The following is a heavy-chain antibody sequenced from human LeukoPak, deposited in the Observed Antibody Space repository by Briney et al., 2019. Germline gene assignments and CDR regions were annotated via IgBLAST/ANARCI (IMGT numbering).Heavy chain of an antibody. Sequence: GGSLRLSCAASGFTFSSYAMHGVRQVPGKGLEWVAVISYDGSNKYYADSVKGRFTISRDNSKNTLYLQMNSLRAEDTAVYYCAKDLKCSSTSCWGEDAFDIWGQGTMVTVSS. CDR1: GFTFSSYA. D-gene: IGHD2-2*01. CDR2: ISYDGSNK. CDR3: AKDLKCSSTSCWGEDAFDI. V-gene: IGHV3-30*04. J-gene: IGHJ3*02.